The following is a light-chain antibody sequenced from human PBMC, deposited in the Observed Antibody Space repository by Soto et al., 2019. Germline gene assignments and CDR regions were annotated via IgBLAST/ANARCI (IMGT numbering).Light chain of an antibody. CDR2: DAS. J-gene: IGKJ5*01. CDR1: QSVSNN. CDR3: QHCGT. Sequence: EIVLTQSPATLSLSPGERATVSCRASQSVSNNLGWYQQNPGQAPRLLIYDASNRATGIPARFSGSGSGTDFALTISRLEPEDCAVSYCQHCGTFGHGTRREIK. V-gene: IGKV3-11*01.